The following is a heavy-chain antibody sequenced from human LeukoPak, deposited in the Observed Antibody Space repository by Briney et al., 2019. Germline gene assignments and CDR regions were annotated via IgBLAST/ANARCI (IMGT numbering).Heavy chain of an antibody. Sequence: GGSLRLSCAASGFTFDDYAMHWVRQAPGKGLEWVSGTSWNSGSIGYADSVKGRFTISRDNAKNSLYLQMNSLRAEDTALYYCAKATGYSSSWSPFDYWGQGTLVTVSS. V-gene: IGHV3-9*01. J-gene: IGHJ4*02. CDR1: GFTFDDYA. CDR2: TSWNSGSI. D-gene: IGHD6-13*01. CDR3: AKATGYSSSWSPFDY.